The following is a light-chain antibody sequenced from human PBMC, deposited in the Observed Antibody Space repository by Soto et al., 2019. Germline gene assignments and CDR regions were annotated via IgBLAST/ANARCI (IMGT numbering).Light chain of an antibody. Sequence: EIVLTRSPGTLSLSPGERATLSCRASQSVSSSYLAWYQQKPGQAPRLLIYGASSRATGIPDRFSGSGSGTDFTLTISRLEPEDFAVYYCQQFRGVFTLGPGTKVDIK. CDR3: QQFRGVFT. CDR1: QSVSSSY. CDR2: GAS. V-gene: IGKV3-20*01. J-gene: IGKJ3*01.